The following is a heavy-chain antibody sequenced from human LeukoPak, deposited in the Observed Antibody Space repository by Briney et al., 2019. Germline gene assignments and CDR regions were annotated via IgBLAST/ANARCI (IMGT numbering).Heavy chain of an antibody. CDR1: GGSISSSSYY. J-gene: IGHJ4*02. V-gene: IGHV4-39*02. CDR2: IYYSGST. D-gene: IGHD2-15*01. Sequence: SETLSLTCTVSGGSISSSSYYWGWIRQPPGKGLEWIGSIYYSGSTYYNPSLKSRVTMSADTSKNHFSLKLSSVTAADTAVYYCARGREDIVVVLAAPSRFFDYWGQGTLVTVSS. CDR3: ARGREDIVVVLAAPSRFFDY.